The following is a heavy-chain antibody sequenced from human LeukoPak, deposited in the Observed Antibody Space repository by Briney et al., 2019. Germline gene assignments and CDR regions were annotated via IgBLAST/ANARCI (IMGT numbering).Heavy chain of an antibody. CDR2: IRSKANSYAT. D-gene: IGHD3-22*01. J-gene: IGHJ4*02. Sequence: GGSLRLSCAASGFTFSGSAMHWVRQAPGKGLEWVGRIRSKANSYATAYAASVKGRFTISRDDSKNTAYLQMNSLKTEDTAVYYCTSSYDSSGYQRYFDYWGPGTLVTVSS. V-gene: IGHV3-73*01. CDR1: GFTFSGSA. CDR3: TSSYDSSGYQRYFDY.